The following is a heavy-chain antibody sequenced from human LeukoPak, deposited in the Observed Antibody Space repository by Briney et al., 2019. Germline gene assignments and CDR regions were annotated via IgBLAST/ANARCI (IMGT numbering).Heavy chain of an antibody. CDR1: GGSISSYY. D-gene: IGHD3-22*01. Sequence: SETLSLTCTVSGGSISSYYWSWFRQPAGKGLEWIGRIYTSGSTNYNPSLKSRVTMSVDTSKNQFSLKLSSVTAADTAVYYCARVGYYDSSGYSFDYWGQGTLVTVSS. J-gene: IGHJ4*02. CDR2: IYTSGST. V-gene: IGHV4-4*07. CDR3: ARVGYYDSSGYSFDY.